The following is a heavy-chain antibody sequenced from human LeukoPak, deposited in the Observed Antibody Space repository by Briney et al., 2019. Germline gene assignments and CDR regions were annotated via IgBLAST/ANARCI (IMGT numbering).Heavy chain of an antibody. Sequence: PGGPLRLSCAASGFTFSNYSMTWVRQAPGKGLEWFSSISGSDTSTYYADPVKGRFTISRDNSKNTLELQMDSLRAEDTAVYYCTKARSASSSSCYNYWGQGILVTVSS. J-gene: IGHJ4*02. CDR1: GFTFSNYS. CDR3: TKARSASSSSCYNY. CDR2: ISGSDTST. V-gene: IGHV3-23*01. D-gene: IGHD2-2*02.